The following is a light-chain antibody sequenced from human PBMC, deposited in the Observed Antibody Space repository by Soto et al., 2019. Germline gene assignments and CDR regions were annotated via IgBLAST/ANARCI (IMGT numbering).Light chain of an antibody. Sequence: EIVMTQSPATLSVSPGERATLSCRASQSVSGNLAWYQQRPGQAPRLLIYGASTRATGVPARFSGSGSGTEFTLTISSLQSEVFTVYYCQQYNNWPPTFGQGTRVEIK. J-gene: IGKJ1*01. CDR2: GAS. CDR3: QQYNNWPPT. CDR1: QSVSGN. V-gene: IGKV3-15*01.